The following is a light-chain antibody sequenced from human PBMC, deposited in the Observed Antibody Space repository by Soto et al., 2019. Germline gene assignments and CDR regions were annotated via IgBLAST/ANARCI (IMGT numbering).Light chain of an antibody. Sequence: AIQMTQSPSSQPASVGDRVTITCRASQAIRNALGWYQQKPGKAPKLLIYAASSLQSGVPSRFSGSGSGTDFTLTISSLQAEDFATYYCLQDYNYPPTFGQGTRLEIK. V-gene: IGKV1-6*02. CDR3: LQDYNYPPT. CDR2: AAS. J-gene: IGKJ5*01. CDR1: QAIRNA.